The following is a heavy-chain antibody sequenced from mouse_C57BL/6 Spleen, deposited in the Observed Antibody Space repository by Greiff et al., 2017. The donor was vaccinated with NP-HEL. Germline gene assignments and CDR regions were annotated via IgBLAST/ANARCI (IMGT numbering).Heavy chain of an antibody. Sequence: QVQLQQPGAELVKPGASVKLSCKASGYTFTSYWMHWVKQRPGQGLEWIGMIHPNSGSTNYNEKFKSKATLTVDKSSSTAYMQLSSLTSEDSAVYYCARSRLFITTEGGYFDYWGQGTTLTVSS. CDR2: IHPNSGST. D-gene: IGHD1-1*01. CDR1: GYTFTSYW. CDR3: ARSRLFITTEGGYFDY. V-gene: IGHV1-64*01. J-gene: IGHJ2*01.